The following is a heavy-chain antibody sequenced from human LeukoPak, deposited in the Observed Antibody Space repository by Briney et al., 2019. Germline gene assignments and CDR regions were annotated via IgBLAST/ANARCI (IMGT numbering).Heavy chain of an antibody. D-gene: IGHD3-10*01. Sequence: GGSLRLSCAASGFTFSTFAMIWVRQPPGKGLEWVSSIFPSGGEIHYADSVRGRFTISRDNSKSTLSLQMNSLRAEDTAVYYCARDSRFGATLDYWGQGTLVTVSS. J-gene: IGHJ4*02. CDR3: ARDSRFGATLDY. CDR1: GFTFSTFA. V-gene: IGHV3-23*01. CDR2: IFPSGGEI.